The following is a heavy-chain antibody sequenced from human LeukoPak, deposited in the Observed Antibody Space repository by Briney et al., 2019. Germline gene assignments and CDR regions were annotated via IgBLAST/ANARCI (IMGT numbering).Heavy chain of an antibody. CDR1: GFTFDDYA. Sequence: GGSLRLSCAASGFTFDDYAMHWVRQAPGKGLEWVSLINWDGGSTYYTDSVKGRFTISRDDSKNSLYLQMNSLRPEDTALYYCAKDRDSYGKYYFDYWGQGTLVTVSS. D-gene: IGHD5-18*01. CDR2: INWDGGST. CDR3: AKDRDSYGKYYFDY. V-gene: IGHV3-43D*03. J-gene: IGHJ4*02.